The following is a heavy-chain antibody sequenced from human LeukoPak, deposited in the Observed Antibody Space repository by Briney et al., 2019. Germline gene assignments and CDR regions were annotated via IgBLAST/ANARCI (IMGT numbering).Heavy chain of an antibody. Sequence: PSQTLSLTCTVSGGSISSGSYYWSWIRQPAGKGLEWIGRIYTSGGTNYNPSLKSRVTISVDTSKNQFSLKLSSVTAADTAVYYCARSSNYVEYNWFDPWGQGTLVTVSS. CDR3: ARSSNYVEYNWFDP. D-gene: IGHD4-11*01. CDR1: GGSISSGSYY. CDR2: IYTSGGT. J-gene: IGHJ5*02. V-gene: IGHV4-61*02.